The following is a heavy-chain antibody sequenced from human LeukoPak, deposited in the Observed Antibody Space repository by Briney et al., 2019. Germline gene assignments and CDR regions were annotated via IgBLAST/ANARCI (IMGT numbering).Heavy chain of an antibody. CDR3: ARGAGLRYFDWWEGRWFDP. D-gene: IGHD3-9*01. Sequence: SETLSLTCTVSGGSISSYYWSWIRQPPGKGLEWIGYIYYSGSTNYNPSLKSRVTISVDTSKNQFSLKLSSVTAADTAVYYCARGAGLRYFDWWEGRWFDPWGQGTLVTVSS. CDR2: IYYSGST. V-gene: IGHV4-59*01. J-gene: IGHJ5*02. CDR1: GGSISSYY.